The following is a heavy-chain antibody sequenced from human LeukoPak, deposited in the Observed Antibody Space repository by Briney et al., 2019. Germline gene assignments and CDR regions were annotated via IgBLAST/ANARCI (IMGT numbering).Heavy chain of an antibody. Sequence: GGSLRLSCAASGFTFSSYEMNWVRQAPGKGLQWVSYISSSGSTIYYADSVKGRFTISRDNAKNSLYLQMNSLRAEDTAIYYCAKNGDRGAYCTGGTCYPYFYYYMDVWGKGTTVTI. D-gene: IGHD2-15*01. J-gene: IGHJ6*03. CDR1: GFTFSSYE. CDR3: AKNGDRGAYCTGGTCYPYFYYYMDV. V-gene: IGHV3-48*03. CDR2: ISSSGSTI.